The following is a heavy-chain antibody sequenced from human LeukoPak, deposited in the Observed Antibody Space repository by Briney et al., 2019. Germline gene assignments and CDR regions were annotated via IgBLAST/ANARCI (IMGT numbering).Heavy chain of an antibody. CDR2: IWYDGSNI. D-gene: IGHD3-22*01. Sequence: GGSLTLFCAASGFTFSRYGMLWVRQARGKGLEGVAVIWYDGSNIYYADSVKGRFTISRDNSKNTLYLQMNSLRAEDTAVYYCARDRPYYYDSSDSLLDYWGQGTLVTVSS. J-gene: IGHJ4*02. V-gene: IGHV3-33*01. CDR3: ARDRPYYYDSSDSLLDY. CDR1: GFTFSRYG.